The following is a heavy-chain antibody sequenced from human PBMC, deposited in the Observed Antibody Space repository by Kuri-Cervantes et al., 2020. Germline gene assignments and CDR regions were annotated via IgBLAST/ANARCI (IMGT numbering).Heavy chain of an antibody. CDR3: VSGQSPDY. J-gene: IGHJ4*02. CDR1: GVTFSSSW. V-gene: IGHV3-7*01. D-gene: IGHD1-26*01. CDR2: INQDASEK. Sequence: GGSLRLSCAASGVTFSSSWMNWVRQAPGKGLEWVANINQDASEKYYVDSVKGRFTISRDNAKNSLYLQMDSLRAEDTAVYYCVSGQSPDYWGRGTLVTVSS.